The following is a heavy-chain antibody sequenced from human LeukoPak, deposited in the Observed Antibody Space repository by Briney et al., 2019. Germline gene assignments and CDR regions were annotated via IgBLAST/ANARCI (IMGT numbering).Heavy chain of an antibody. J-gene: IGHJ4*02. CDR1: GSSISSYY. CDR3: ARARYGDYDPYYFDY. CDR2: IYYSGST. Sequence: SETLSLTCTVSGSSISSYYWSWIRQPPGKGLEWIGYIYYSGSTNYNPSLKSRVTISVDTSKNQFSLKLSSVTAADTAVYYCARARYGDYDPYYFDYWGQGTLVTVSS. D-gene: IGHD4-17*01. V-gene: IGHV4-59*01.